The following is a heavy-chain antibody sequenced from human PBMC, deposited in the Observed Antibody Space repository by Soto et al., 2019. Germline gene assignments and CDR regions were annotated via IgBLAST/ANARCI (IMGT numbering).Heavy chain of an antibody. J-gene: IGHJ6*02. CDR3: AKPTTSASYCMDV. Sequence: SLRLSCAASGFTFRGYGMHWVRQAPGKGLEWVAVMSHDGSSQYYADSVKGRFTISRDNSKNTLYLQMNSLRGEDTAVYFCAKPTTSASYCMDVWGQGTSVTVSS. V-gene: IGHV3-30*18. CDR1: GFTFRGYG. CDR2: MSHDGSSQ. D-gene: IGHD1-7*01.